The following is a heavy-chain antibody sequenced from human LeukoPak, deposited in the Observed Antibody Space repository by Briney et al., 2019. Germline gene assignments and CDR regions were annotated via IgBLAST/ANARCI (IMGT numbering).Heavy chain of an antibody. CDR2: IGGTAGST. D-gene: IGHD4-23*01. Sequence: GGSLRLSCIVSGFTFNNYAMSWVRQAPGKELEWVSAIGGTAGSTYYPDSVKGRFTISRDNSKNTLYLQMNSLRAEDTAVYYCASRVRNLWGQGTLVTVSS. CDR3: ASRVRNL. V-gene: IGHV3-23*01. J-gene: IGHJ5*02. CDR1: GFTFNNYA.